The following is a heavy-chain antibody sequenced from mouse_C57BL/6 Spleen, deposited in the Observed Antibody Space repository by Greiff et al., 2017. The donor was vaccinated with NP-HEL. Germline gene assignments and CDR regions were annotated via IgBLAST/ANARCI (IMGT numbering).Heavy chain of an antibody. Sequence: EVKLQESGPGLVKPSQSLSLPCSVTGYSITSGYYWNWLRQFPGNKLEWMGYISYDGSNNYNPSLKNRISITRDTSKNQFFLKLNSVTTEDTATYYCARDYYKGGSFAYWGQGTLVTVSA. J-gene: IGHJ3*01. V-gene: IGHV3-6*01. CDR1: GYSITSGYY. CDR2: ISYDGSN. D-gene: IGHD1-1*01. CDR3: ARDYYKGGSFAY.